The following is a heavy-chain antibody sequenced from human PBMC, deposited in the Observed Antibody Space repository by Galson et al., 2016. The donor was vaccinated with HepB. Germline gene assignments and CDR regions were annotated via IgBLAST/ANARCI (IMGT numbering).Heavy chain of an antibody. D-gene: IGHD3-22*01. CDR1: W. Sequence: WWSWVRQPPGKGLEWLGEIYHRGTANYNPSLESRGTMSLDKSKNQISLKLSSVTAADTAVYYCARGGASSRWLFPWGQGTLVTVSS. J-gene: IGHJ5*02. CDR2: IYHRGTA. V-gene: IGHV4-4*02. CDR3: ARGGASSRWLFP.